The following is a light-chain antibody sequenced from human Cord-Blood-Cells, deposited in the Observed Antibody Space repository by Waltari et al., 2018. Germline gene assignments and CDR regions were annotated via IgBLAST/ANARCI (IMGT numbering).Light chain of an antibody. J-gene: IGLJ1*01. CDR3: CSYAGSSTYV. Sequence: QSALTQPASVSGSPGPPITISCTGTSSVVGSYNLVSWYQQHPGKAPKLMIYEGSKRPSGVSNRFSGSKSGNTASLTISGLQAEDEADYYCCSYAGSSTYVFGTGTKVTVL. CDR2: EGS. CDR1: SSVVGSYNL. V-gene: IGLV2-23*01.